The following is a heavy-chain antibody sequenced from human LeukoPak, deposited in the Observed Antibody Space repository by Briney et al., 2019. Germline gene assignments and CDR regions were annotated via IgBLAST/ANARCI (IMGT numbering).Heavy chain of an antibody. J-gene: IGHJ6*02. Sequence: GGSLRLSCAASGFKISDYAMNWHRQAPGKGLEWVSVMRGAGGTPYYADTAKGRFTIARDNSKSRLDLQMNRLRAEDTAVYDCAKGVPRSLESIYGMDVWGQGTTVIVSS. CDR3: AKGVPRSLESIYGMDV. CDR1: GFKISDYA. V-gene: IGHV3-23*01. CDR2: MRGAGGTP. D-gene: IGHD3-3*01.